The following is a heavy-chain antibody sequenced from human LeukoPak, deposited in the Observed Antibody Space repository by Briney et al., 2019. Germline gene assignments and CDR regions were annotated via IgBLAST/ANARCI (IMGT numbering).Heavy chain of an antibody. J-gene: IGHJ6*02. V-gene: IGHV5-51*01. D-gene: IGHD3-16*01. CDR1: GYSFTNYW. CDR2: IYPDDSDT. CDR3: AGVPYNYYGLDV. Sequence: GESLNISCKGSGYSFTNYWIGCVRQMPGKGLEWMGIIYPDDSDTTYSPSFQGQVTISADKSITTPYLQWSSLKASDTAMYYCAGVPYNYYGLDVWGQGNTVTVFS.